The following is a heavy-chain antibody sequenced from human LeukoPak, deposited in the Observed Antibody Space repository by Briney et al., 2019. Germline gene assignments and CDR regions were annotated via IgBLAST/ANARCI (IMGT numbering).Heavy chain of an antibody. CDR2: MNPNSGNA. J-gene: IGHJ4*02. Sequence: ASVTVSRKASGYTFNNHDINWVRQATGQGLQWVGRMNPNSGNAAYAQNLQGRVTMTWDSSTNTAYLEVAALRSDDTAVYYCAKSSGDYFFDYWGQGTLVTVSS. V-gene: IGHV1-8*01. CDR1: GYTFNNHD. D-gene: IGHD3-10*01. CDR3: AKSSGDYFFDY.